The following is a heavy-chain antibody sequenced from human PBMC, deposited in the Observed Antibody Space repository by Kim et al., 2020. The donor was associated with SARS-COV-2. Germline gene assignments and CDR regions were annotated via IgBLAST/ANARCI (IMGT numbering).Heavy chain of an antibody. CDR1: GFTFSSYE. CDR3: ARTRYYYYGMDV. CDR2: ISSSGSTI. Sequence: GGSLRLSCAASGFTFSSYEMNWVRQAPGKGLEWVSYISSSGSTIYYADSVKGRFTISRDNAKNSLYLQMNSLRAEDTAVYYCARTRYYYYGMDVWGQGTTGTVSS. V-gene: IGHV3-48*03. J-gene: IGHJ6*02.